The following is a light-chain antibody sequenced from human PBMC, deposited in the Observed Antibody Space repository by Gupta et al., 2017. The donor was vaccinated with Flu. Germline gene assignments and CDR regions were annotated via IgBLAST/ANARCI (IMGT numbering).Light chain of an antibody. CDR3: QQYYGAPCT. Sequence: SLGERATINCKSSQSVLYSSTDKNYVAWYQQKPGQPPKLLFYWASTRESGVPDRFSASGSGTDFSLTIGSLQAEDVAIYYCQQYYGAPCTFGEGTKVEIK. J-gene: IGKJ2*02. V-gene: IGKV4-1*01. CDR2: WAS. CDR1: QSVLYSSTDKNY.